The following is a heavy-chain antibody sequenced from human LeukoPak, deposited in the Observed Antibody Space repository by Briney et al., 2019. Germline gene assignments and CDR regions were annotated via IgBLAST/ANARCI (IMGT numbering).Heavy chain of an antibody. D-gene: IGHD3-10*01. J-gene: IGHJ4*03. V-gene: IGHV3-72*01. CDR1: GFTFSDHY. CDR2: SRNKAQSYIT. CDR3: GAGSLILGGAIDY. Sequence: PGGSLTLSCAASGFTFSDHYMEWVRQAPGKGLEWVGRSRNKAQSYITEYAASVKDRFSISRDDSKNSLFLQMNNLKTEDTAVYHCGAGSLILGGAIDYWGHGTLVTVSS.